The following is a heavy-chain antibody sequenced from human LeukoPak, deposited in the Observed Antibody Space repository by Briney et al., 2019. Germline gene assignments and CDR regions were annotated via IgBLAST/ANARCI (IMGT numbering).Heavy chain of an antibody. V-gene: IGHV1-24*01. CDR1: GYSLSELS. CDR3: VVTRVAGLFAY. J-gene: IGHJ4*02. Sequence: ASVKVSCKVSGYSLSELSMHWVRQAPGKGLEWMGGFAPENGETISAQKFQGRVTLTEDTSTDTTYMEMGSLKSEDPAVSYRVVTRVAGLFAYWGQGPLVTVSS. CDR2: FAPENGET. D-gene: IGHD6-19*01.